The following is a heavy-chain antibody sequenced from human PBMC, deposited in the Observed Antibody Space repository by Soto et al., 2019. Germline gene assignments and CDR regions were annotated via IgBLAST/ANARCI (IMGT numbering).Heavy chain of an antibody. CDR2: ISFDGRNK. Sequence: QEQLVESGGGVVQPGRSLRLSCAASGFTFSHYAMHWVRQAPGKGLQWVSSISFDGRNKYYVDSVKGRFTISRDNSKNAWYWEVDSLSDEDTAVYHCAKVRRVGDGYNLGFDYWGQGTLVTVSS. CDR3: AKVRRVGDGYNLGFDY. J-gene: IGHJ4*02. CDR1: GFTFSHYA. V-gene: IGHV3-30*04. D-gene: IGHD5-12*01.